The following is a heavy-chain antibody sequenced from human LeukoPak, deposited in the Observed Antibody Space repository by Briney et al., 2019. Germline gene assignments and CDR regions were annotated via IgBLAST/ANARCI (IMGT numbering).Heavy chain of an antibody. Sequence: GGSLRLTCAASGFTFSSYWMSWVRQAPGKGLEWVANIKQDGSEKYYVDSVKGRFTISRDNAKNSLYLQMNSLRAEDTAVYYCARGGAPYYDFWDINTGDYWGQGTLATVSS. J-gene: IGHJ4*02. CDR2: IKQDGSEK. CDR3: ARGGAPYYDFWDINTGDY. D-gene: IGHD3-3*01. CDR1: GFTFSSYW. V-gene: IGHV3-7*01.